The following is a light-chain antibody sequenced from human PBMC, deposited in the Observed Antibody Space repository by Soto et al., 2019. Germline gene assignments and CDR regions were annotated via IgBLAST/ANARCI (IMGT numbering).Light chain of an antibody. Sequence: QSVLTQSPSASASLGASVKLTCTLSSGHSSYAIAWHQQQPEKGPRYLMKLNSDGSHSKGDEIPDRFSGSRSGAERYLILSSLQSEDEADYYCQTWGTGIHVFGTGTKVTVL. CDR1: SGHSSYA. J-gene: IGLJ1*01. V-gene: IGLV4-69*01. CDR2: LNSDGSH. CDR3: QTWGTGIHV.